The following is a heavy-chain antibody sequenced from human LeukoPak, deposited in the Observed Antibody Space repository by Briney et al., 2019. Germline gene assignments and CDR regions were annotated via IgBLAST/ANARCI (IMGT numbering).Heavy chain of an antibody. D-gene: IGHD6-19*01. CDR2: INHSGST. Sequence: SETLSLTCAVYGESFSGYYWSWIRQPPGKGLEWIGEINHSGSTNYNPSLKSRVTISVDTSKNQFSLKLSSVTAADTAVYYCASSNSSGWYRMFDYWGQGTLVTVSS. V-gene: IGHV4-34*01. CDR3: ASSNSSGWYRMFDY. J-gene: IGHJ4*02. CDR1: GESFSGYY.